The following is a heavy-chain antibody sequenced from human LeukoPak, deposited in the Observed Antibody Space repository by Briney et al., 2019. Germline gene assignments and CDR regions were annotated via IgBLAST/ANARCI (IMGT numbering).Heavy chain of an antibody. CDR2: ISGSGGST. CDR1: GFTFSSYA. Sequence: GGSLRLSCAASGFTFSSYAMSWVRQAPGKGLEWVSAISGSGGSTYYADSVKGRFTISRDNSKNTLYLQMNSLRAEDTAVYYCARDRQYSSSWLDYWGQGTLVTVSS. V-gene: IGHV3-23*01. D-gene: IGHD6-13*01. CDR3: ARDRQYSSSWLDY. J-gene: IGHJ4*02.